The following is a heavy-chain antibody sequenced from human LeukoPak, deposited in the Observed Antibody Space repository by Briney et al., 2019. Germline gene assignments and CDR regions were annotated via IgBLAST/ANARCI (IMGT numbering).Heavy chain of an antibody. CDR2: IRIKANSYAT. CDR3: AKRPGIGWFDY. D-gene: IGHD2-15*01. Sequence: GGSLRLSCAASGFDFSGSAIHWVRQASGKGLEWVGRIRIKANSYATAYAASVKGRFTISRDDSKNTLYLQMNSLRAEDTAVYYCAKRPGIGWFDYWGQGTLVTVSS. J-gene: IGHJ4*02. CDR1: GFDFSGSA. V-gene: IGHV3-73*01.